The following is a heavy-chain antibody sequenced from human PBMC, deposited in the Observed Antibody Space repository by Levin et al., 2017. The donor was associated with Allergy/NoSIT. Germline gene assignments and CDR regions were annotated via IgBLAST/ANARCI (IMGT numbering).Heavy chain of an antibody. D-gene: IGHD3/OR15-3a*01. CDR2: IRDSGVNT. Sequence: GGSLRLSCAASGFTFSSYAMGWVRQAPGKGLEWVSAIRDSGVNTYYADSVKGRFTISRDNSKNTLYLQMDSLRAEDTAIYFCAKYGTVYYYFDYWGQGTLVTVSS. CDR3: AKYGTVYYYFDY. CDR1: GFTFSSYA. V-gene: IGHV3-23*01. J-gene: IGHJ4*02.